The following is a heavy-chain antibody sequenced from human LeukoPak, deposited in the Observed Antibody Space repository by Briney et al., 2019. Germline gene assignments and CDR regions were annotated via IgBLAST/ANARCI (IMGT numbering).Heavy chain of an antibody. J-gene: IGHJ5*02. CDR1: GFTFSSYD. D-gene: IGHD5-18*01. Sequence: GGSLRLSCAASGFTFSSYDMHWVRQATGKGLEWVSAIGTAGDTYYPGSVKGRFTISRENAKNSLYLQMNSLRAGDTAVYYRARAIGPRIPRGSHTYDTNWFDPWGQGTLVTVSS. CDR3: ARAIGPRIPRGSHTYDTNWFDP. V-gene: IGHV3-13*01. CDR2: IGTAGDT.